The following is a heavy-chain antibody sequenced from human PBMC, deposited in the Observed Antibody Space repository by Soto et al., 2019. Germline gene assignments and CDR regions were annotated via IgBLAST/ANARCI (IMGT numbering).Heavy chain of an antibody. J-gene: IGHJ6*02. CDR3: ARAKYSESFTYYYYGMDV. Sequence: HPGGSLRLSCAASGFTFSSYSMNWVRQAPGKGLEWISYISSSSNTIYYADSVKGRFTISRDNAKNSLYLQMNSLRDEDSAVYSCARAKYSESFTYYYYGMDVWGQGTTVTVSS. CDR1: GFTFSSYS. V-gene: IGHV3-48*02. D-gene: IGHD1-26*01. CDR2: ISSSSNTI.